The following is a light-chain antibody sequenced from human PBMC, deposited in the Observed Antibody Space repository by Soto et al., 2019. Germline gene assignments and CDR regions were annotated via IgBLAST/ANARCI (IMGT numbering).Light chain of an antibody. Sequence: QYVLTQPPSASGTPGQRVTISCSGSSSNIGSNYGYWYQQLPGTAPKLLIYRNDQRPSGVPDRISGSKSGTSASLAISGLRSEDEADYYCAAWDDSLSGTYVFGTGTKLTVL. J-gene: IGLJ1*01. CDR3: AAWDDSLSGTYV. CDR1: SSNIGSNY. CDR2: RND. V-gene: IGLV1-47*01.